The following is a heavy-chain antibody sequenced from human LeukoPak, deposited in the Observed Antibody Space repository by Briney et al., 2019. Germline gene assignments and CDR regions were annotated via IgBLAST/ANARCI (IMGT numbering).Heavy chain of an antibody. J-gene: IGHJ6*03. Sequence: GGSLRLSCAASGFTFSSYSMNWVRQAPGKGLEWVSSISSSSSYIYYADSVKGRFTISRDNAKNSLYLQMNSLRAEDTAVYYCAKDDYRPIFGVVITNYYYYYTDVWGKGTTVTVSS. CDR3: AKDDYRPIFGVVITNYYYYYTDV. V-gene: IGHV3-21*01. CDR2: ISSSSSYI. D-gene: IGHD3-3*01. CDR1: GFTFSSYS.